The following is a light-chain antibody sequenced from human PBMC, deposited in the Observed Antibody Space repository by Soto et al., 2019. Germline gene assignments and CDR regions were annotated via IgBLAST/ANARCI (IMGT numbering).Light chain of an antibody. CDR3: QQYSSSPLT. CDR1: QSISDT. J-gene: IGKJ4*01. V-gene: IGKV3-20*01. Sequence: EIVMTQSPVTLSVSPGGRATLSCRASQSISDTLAWYQQKPGQAPRLLIYGASSRATGIPDRFSGSGSGTDFTLTISRLEPEDFAVYHCQQYSSSPLTFGGGTKVDIK. CDR2: GAS.